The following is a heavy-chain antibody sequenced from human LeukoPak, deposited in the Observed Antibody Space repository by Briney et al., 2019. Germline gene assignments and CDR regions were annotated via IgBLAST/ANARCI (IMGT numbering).Heavy chain of an antibody. Sequence: SETLSLTCRVSGGSFTNYYLSWIRQPPGKGLEWVGYIYTSWSTNYNSSLKRRCTISLDTSKNQFSLKLGSVTAADTAVYYCARRRILTSSYYYYYYMDVWGKGTTVTVSS. CDR1: GGSFTNYY. CDR2: IYTSWST. V-gene: IGHV4-4*09. D-gene: IGHD3-9*01. CDR3: ARRRILTSSYYYYYYMDV. J-gene: IGHJ6*03.